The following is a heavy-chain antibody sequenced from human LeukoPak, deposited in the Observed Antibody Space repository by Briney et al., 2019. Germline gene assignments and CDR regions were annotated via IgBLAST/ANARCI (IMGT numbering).Heavy chain of an antibody. Sequence: GGSLRLSCVASGFIFSTHAMSWVRLAPGRGLEWVSTISDSGGSTYYTESVKGRFTISRDNSMSTLSLQMKSLRVEDTAVYYCVRASGSFDYWGQGTLVTVSS. D-gene: IGHD3-10*01. CDR3: VRASGSFDY. CDR1: GFIFSTHA. J-gene: IGHJ4*02. CDR2: ISDSGGST. V-gene: IGHV3-23*01.